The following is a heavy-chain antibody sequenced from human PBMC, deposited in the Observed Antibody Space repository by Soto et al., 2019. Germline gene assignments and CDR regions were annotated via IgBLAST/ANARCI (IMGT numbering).Heavy chain of an antibody. D-gene: IGHD3-3*01. V-gene: IGHV1-3*01. Sequence: ASVKVSCKASGYTFTSYAMHWVRQAPGQRLEWMGWINAGNGNTKYSQKFQGRVTITRDTSASTAYMELSSLRSEDTAVYYCARCRKTYYDFWSGYYGYYYYGMDVWGQGTTVTVSS. J-gene: IGHJ6*02. CDR3: ARCRKTYYDFWSGYYGYYYYGMDV. CDR2: INAGNGNT. CDR1: GYTFTSYA.